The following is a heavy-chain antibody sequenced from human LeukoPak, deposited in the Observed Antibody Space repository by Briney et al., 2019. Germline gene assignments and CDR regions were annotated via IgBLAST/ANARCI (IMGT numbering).Heavy chain of an antibody. CDR2: INAGNGNT. D-gene: IGHD3-22*01. J-gene: IGHJ4*02. CDR1: GYTFTSYA. V-gene: IGHV1-3*01. Sequence: ASVKVSCKASGYTFTSYAMHWVRQAPGQRLEWMGWINAGNGNTKYSQKFQGRVTITRDTFASTAYMELSSLRSEDTAVYYCARGLGVYDSSGYYDYWGQGTLVTVSS. CDR3: ARGLGVYDSSGYYDY.